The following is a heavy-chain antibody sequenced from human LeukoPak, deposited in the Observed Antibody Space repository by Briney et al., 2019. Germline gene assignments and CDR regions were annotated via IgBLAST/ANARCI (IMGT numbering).Heavy chain of an antibody. V-gene: IGHV3-23*03. CDR3: ASRHCSGGGCYFAGADPFDY. CDR1: GFSFNNFG. D-gene: IGHD2-15*01. J-gene: IGHJ4*02. Sequence: GGSLRLSCVASGFSFNNFGMSWVRQAPGKGLEWVSVIYSGGNIYYIDSVKGRFTISRDTSKNTLYLQMNSLRAEDTAVYFCASRHCSGGGCYFAGADPFDYWGQGTLVTVSS. CDR2: IYSGGNI.